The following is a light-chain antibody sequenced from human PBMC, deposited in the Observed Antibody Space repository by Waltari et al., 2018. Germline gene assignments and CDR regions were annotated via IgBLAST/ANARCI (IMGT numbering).Light chain of an antibody. CDR2: DLS. CDR1: SSDVGTYNY. J-gene: IGLJ3*02. V-gene: IGLV2-14*03. CDR3: SSYIATNTLEL. Sequence: QSALTQPASVSWSPGQSITISCTGTSSDVGTYNYVSCYQQHPGKAPNLLIYDLSYRPSGVSYRFSGSKSGNTASLTISGLQAEDEADYYCSSYIATNTLELFGGGTSLTVL.